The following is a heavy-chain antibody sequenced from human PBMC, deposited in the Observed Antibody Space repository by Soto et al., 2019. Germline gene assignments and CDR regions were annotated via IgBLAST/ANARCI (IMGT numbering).Heavy chain of an antibody. CDR3: ARDKIAVADYYYYYGMDV. CDR2: IVVGSGNT. J-gene: IGHJ6*02. D-gene: IGHD6-19*01. CDR1: GFTFTSSA. V-gene: IGHV1-58*02. Sequence: SVKVSCKASGFTFTSSAMQWVRQARGQRLEWIGWIVVGSGNTNYAQKFQERVTITRDTSISTAYMELSRLRSDDTAVYYCARDKIAVADYYYYYGMDVWGQGTTVTVSS.